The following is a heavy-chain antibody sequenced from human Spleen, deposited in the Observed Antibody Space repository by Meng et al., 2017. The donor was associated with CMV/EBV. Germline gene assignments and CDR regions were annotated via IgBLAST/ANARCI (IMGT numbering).Heavy chain of an antibody. J-gene: IGHJ4*02. Sequence: GGSLRLSCTASGFTFSGSYMTWVRQAPGKGLEWVSTISGGGSYTYDAAAVRGRFTISRDNAQNSLYLQMSRLRVEDTAVYYCARGAPYTGYPIDSWGLGSLVTVS. CDR2: ISGGGSYT. CDR3: ARGAPYTGYPIDS. V-gene: IGHV3-21*01. CDR1: GFTFSGSY. D-gene: IGHD3-9*01.